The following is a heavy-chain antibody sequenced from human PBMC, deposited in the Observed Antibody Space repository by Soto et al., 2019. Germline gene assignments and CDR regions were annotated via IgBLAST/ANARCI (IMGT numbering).Heavy chain of an antibody. CDR2: ISSTGSTI. CDR1: GFTFSSYE. V-gene: IGHV3-48*03. J-gene: IGHJ4*02. D-gene: IGHD2-15*01. Sequence: EVQLVESGGGLVQPGGSLRLSSAASGFTFSSYEMNWVRQAPGKGLEWVSYISSTGSTIYYADSVKGRFTISRDNAKNSLYLQMNSLRAEDTAVYYCAPLVVAATDEERDFDYWGQGTLVTVSS. CDR3: APLVVAATDEERDFDY.